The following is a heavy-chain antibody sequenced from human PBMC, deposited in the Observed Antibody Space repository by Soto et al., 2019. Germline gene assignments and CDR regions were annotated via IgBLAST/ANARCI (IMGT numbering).Heavy chain of an antibody. V-gene: IGHV1-3*01. CDR2: INADNGNT. CDR1: GYTFTSYA. D-gene: IGHD6-13*01. CDR3: ARDDSGSWYVGVH. J-gene: IGHJ4*02. Sequence: ASVKVSCKASGYTFTSYAMHWVRQAPGQRLEWMGWINADNGNTKYSQKFQGRVTITRDTSTSTAYMELRSLRSDDTAVYYCARDDSGSWYVGVHWGQGTLVTVSS.